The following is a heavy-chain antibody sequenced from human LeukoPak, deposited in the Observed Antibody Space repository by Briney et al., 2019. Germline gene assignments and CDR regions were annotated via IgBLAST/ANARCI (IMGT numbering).Heavy chain of an antibody. V-gene: IGHV3-20*04. CDR2: INWNGGST. CDR3: ARDGNSGYDEDY. J-gene: IGHJ4*02. CDR1: GFTFDDYG. D-gene: IGHD5-12*01. Sequence: PGGSLRLSCAASGFTFDDYGMSWVRQAPGKGLEWVSGINWNGGSTGYADSVKGRFTISRDNAKNSLYLQMNSLRVEDTALYYCARDGNSGYDEDYWGQGTLVTVSS.